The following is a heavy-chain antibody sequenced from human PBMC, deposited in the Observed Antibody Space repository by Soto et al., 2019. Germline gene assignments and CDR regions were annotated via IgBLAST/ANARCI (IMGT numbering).Heavy chain of an antibody. CDR1: GGTFSSYA. CDR2: IIPIFGTA. Sequence: QVQLVQSGAEVKKPGSSVKVSCKASGGTFSSYAISWVRQAPGQGLEWMGGIIPIFGTANYAQKFQGRVTITADESTSTAYMELSSLRSEDTAVYYCARGRLAAAGKYYYYYYGMDVWGQGTTVTVSS. CDR3: ARGRLAAAGKYYYYYYGMDV. V-gene: IGHV1-69*12. D-gene: IGHD6-13*01. J-gene: IGHJ6*02.